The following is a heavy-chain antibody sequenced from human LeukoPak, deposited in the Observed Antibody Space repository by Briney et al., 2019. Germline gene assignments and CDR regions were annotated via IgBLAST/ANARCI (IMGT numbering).Heavy chain of an antibody. V-gene: IGHV3-7*01. CDR2: IKQDGSEK. J-gene: IGHJ4*02. CDR1: GFTFSSYW. CDR3: ARVLRIAAFDY. Sequence: GGSLRLSCAASGFTFSSYWMSWVRQAPGKGLEWLANIKQDGSEKYYVDSVKGRFTISRDNAKNSLYLQVNSLRAEDTAVYYCARVLRIAAFDYWGQGTLVTASS. D-gene: IGHD6-13*01.